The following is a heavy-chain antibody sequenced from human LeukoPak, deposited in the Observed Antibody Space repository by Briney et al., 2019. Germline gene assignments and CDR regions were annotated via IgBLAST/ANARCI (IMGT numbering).Heavy chain of an antibody. V-gene: IGHV4-39*01. CDR3: ASVKWELGS. D-gene: IGHD1-26*01. J-gene: IGHJ5*02. CDR2: IYYSGST. Sequence: SETLSLTCTVSGGSISSSSYYWGWIRQPPGKGLEWIGSIYYSGSTYYNPSLKSRGTISVDTSKNKFSLKLSSVTAADTAVYYCASVKWELGSWGQGTLVTVSS. CDR1: GGSISSSSYY.